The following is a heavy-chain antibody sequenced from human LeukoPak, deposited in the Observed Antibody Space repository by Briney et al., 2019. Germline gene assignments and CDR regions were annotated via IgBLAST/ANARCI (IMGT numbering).Heavy chain of an antibody. Sequence: SVKASCKASGGTFSSYAISWVRQAPGQGLEWMGGIIPIFGTANYAQKFQGRVTITADESTSTAYMELSSLRSEDTAVYYCARDLRGIDTFDYWGQGTLVTVSS. CDR3: ARDLRGIDTFDY. V-gene: IGHV1-69*13. CDR1: GGTFSSYA. J-gene: IGHJ4*02. CDR2: IIPIFGTA. D-gene: IGHD5-12*01.